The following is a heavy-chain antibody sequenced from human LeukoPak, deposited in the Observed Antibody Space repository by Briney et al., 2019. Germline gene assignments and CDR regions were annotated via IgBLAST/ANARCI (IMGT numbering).Heavy chain of an antibody. CDR3: ARGSIVVATFFDY. CDR2: INHSGST. D-gene: IGHD3-22*01. V-gene: IGHV4-34*01. J-gene: IGHJ4*02. Sequence: SETLSLTCAVYGGSFSGYYWSWLRQPPGKGLEWIGEINHSGSTNYNPSLKSRVTISVDTSKNQFSLKLSPVTAADTAVYYCARGSIVVATFFDYWGQGTLVTVSS. CDR1: GGSFSGYY.